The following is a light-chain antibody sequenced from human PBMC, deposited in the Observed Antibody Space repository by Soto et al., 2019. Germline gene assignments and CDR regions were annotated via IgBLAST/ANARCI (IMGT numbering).Light chain of an antibody. Sequence: EIVLTPSPGTLSLSPVERATLSCRASQSVNNNYVAWYQQKPGQAPRLLIFRASNKATGIPDRFSGSGSVTDFSLTISRLEPEDFAVYYCQQHGDSPTTFGQGTRLEIK. CDR2: RAS. J-gene: IGKJ5*01. CDR1: QSVNNNY. CDR3: QQHGDSPTT. V-gene: IGKV3-20*01.